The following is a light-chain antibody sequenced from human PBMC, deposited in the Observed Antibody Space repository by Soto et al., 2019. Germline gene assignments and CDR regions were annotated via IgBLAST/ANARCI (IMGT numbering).Light chain of an antibody. CDR3: QQYDTYWT. J-gene: IGKJ1*01. V-gene: IGKV1-5*03. CDR2: KAS. Sequence: DIQMTQSPSTLSASVGDRVIITCRASESISNWLAWYQQKPGKAPNLLIYKASSLKSGVPLRFSGSGSGTEFTLTINSLQPDDFVTYYCQQYDTYWTFGQGTKVDIK. CDR1: ESISNW.